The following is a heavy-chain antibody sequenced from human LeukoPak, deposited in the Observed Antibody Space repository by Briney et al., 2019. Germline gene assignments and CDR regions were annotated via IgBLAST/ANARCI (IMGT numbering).Heavy chain of an antibody. V-gene: IGHV1-2*02. CDR2: INPNSGGT. Sequence: ASVKVSCKTSGYTFTGYYIHWVRQAPGQGLEWMGWINPNSGGTNYAQKFLGRVTMTRDTSISTAYMELSRLTSDDTAVYYCAREEGAPIAAANVWGLGTMVTVSS. CDR1: GYTFTGYY. J-gene: IGHJ3*01. CDR3: AREEGAPIAAANV. D-gene: IGHD6-13*01.